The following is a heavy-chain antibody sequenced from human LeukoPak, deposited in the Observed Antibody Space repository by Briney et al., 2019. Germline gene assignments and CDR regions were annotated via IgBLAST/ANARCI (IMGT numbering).Heavy chain of an antibody. V-gene: IGHV4-59*01. CDR1: GFTFSSYA. Sequence: GSLRLSCAASGFTFSSYAMSWIRQPPGKGLEWIGYIYYSGSTNYNPSLKSRVSISVDTSKKQFSLKLSSVTAADSALYYCARVREGSGSYYLFDYWGQGALVTVSS. J-gene: IGHJ4*02. CDR3: ARVREGSGSYYLFDY. CDR2: IYYSGST. D-gene: IGHD3-10*01.